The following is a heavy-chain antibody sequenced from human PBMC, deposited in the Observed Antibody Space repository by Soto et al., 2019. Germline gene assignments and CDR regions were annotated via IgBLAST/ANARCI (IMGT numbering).Heavy chain of an antibody. J-gene: IGHJ4*02. CDR3: VGRDGYDWWGLFDY. D-gene: IGHD5-12*01. CDR1: GFPFSIRW. Sequence: GGSLRLSCAASGFPFSIRWMHWVRQAPGKGLVWVARINGDGSVTTYADSVKGRFTISRDNAENTLLLQMNSLRAEDTGVYYCVGRDGYDWWGLFDYWGQGARVTVYS. CDR2: INGDGSVT. V-gene: IGHV3-74*01.